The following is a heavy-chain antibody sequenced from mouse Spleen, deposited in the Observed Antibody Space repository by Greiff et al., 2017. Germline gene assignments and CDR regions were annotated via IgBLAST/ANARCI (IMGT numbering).Heavy chain of an antibody. CDR3: ARFPYDYDVAWFAY. J-gene: IGHJ3*01. V-gene: IGHV1-52*01. Sequence: VQLQQPGAELVRPGSSVKLSCKASGYTFTSYWMHWVKQRPLQGLEWIGNIDPSDSETHYNQKFKDKATLTVDKSSSTAYMQLSSLTSEDSAVYYCARFPYDYDVAWFAYWGQGTLVTVSA. CDR2: IDPSDSET. CDR1: GYTFTSYW. D-gene: IGHD2-4*01.